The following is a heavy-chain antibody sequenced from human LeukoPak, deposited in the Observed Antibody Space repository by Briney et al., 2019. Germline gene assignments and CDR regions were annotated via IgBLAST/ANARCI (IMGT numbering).Heavy chain of an antibody. CDR3: ARVPSLVVVPAAKVVKECYYYGMDV. V-gene: IGHV4-39*01. D-gene: IGHD2-2*01. CDR2: IYYSGST. CDR1: GGSISSSSYY. Sequence: SETLSLTCTVSGGSISSSSYYWGWIRQPPGKGLEWIGRIYYSGSTYYNPSLKSRVTISVDTSKNQFSLKLSSVTAADTAVYYCARVPSLVVVPAAKVVKECYYYGMDVWGQGTTVTVSS. J-gene: IGHJ6*02.